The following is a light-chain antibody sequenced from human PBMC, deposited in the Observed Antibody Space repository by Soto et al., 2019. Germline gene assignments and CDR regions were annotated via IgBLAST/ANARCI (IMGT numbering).Light chain of an antibody. CDR2: EAS. CDR1: QSINNW. Sequence: DIQMTQSPSTLSASVGDRVTITCRASQSINNWLAWYQQKPGKAPKLLIYEASSLLGGVPSRFSGSGSGTEFTLTISSLQPDDFADYYCQQYDSDSSTFGQGTKLDI. CDR3: QQYDSDSST. J-gene: IGKJ2*01. V-gene: IGKV1-5*03.